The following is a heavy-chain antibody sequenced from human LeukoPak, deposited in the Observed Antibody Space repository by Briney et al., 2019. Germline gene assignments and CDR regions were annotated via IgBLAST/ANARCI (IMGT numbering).Heavy chain of an antibody. Sequence: TGGSLRLSCAASGFTVSSNYMSWVRQAPGKGLEWVSVIYSGGSTYYADSVKGRFTISRHNSKNTLYLQMNSLRAEDTAVYYCARVVPDYYYYYGMDVWGQGTTVTVSS. CDR2: IYSGGST. V-gene: IGHV3-53*04. CDR3: ARVVPDYYYYYGMDV. J-gene: IGHJ6*02. CDR1: GFTVSSNY. D-gene: IGHD2-2*01.